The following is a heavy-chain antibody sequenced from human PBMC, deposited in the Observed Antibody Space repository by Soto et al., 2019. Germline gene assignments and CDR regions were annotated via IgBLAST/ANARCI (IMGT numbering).Heavy chain of an antibody. V-gene: IGHV3-15*01. CDR2: IKTQSDGVTT. J-gene: IGHJ4*02. D-gene: IGHD3-10*01. Sequence: GGSLRLSCAGSGFTFSHAWMSWVRQAPGKGLQWVGHIKTQSDGVTTDYAAPVKGRFTISRDDSKNTLYLEMKSLKTEDTAVYYCNLDQEPRYYFGSGSYPHIWGQGTLVTVSS. CDR1: GFTFSHAW. CDR3: NLDQEPRYYFGSGSYPHI.